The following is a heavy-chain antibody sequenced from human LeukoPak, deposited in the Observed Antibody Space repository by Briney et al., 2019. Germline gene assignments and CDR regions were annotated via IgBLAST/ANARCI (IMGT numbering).Heavy chain of an antibody. CDR1: GGSISSYY. Sequence: AETLSLTCTVSGGSISSYYWSWIRQPPGKGLEWIGYIYYSGTTKYNPSLKSRVTISVDTSKNQISLKLSSVTAADTAVYYCARDVLAYCGGDCYSGYFDYWGQGTLVTVSS. V-gene: IGHV4-59*01. D-gene: IGHD2-21*02. CDR3: ARDVLAYCGGDCYSGYFDY. J-gene: IGHJ4*02. CDR2: IYYSGTT.